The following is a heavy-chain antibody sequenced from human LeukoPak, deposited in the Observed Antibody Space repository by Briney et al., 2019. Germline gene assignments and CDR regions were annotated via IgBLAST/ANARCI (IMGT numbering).Heavy chain of an antibody. V-gene: IGHV3-66*01. D-gene: IGHD4-17*01. Sequence: GGSLRLSCAAFGFTFGDYGMSWVRQAPGKGLEWVSVIYSGGSTYYADSVKGRFTISRDNSKNTLYLQMNSLRAEDTAVYYCARDRSSYGDYDGMDVWGQGTTVTVSS. CDR3: ARDRSSYGDYDGMDV. J-gene: IGHJ6*02. CDR1: GFTFGDYG. CDR2: IYSGGST.